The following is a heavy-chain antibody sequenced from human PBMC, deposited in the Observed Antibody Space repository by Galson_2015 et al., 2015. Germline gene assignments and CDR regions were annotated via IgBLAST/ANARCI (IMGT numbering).Heavy chain of an antibody. Sequence: SLRLSCAASGFTFSSYAMSWVRQAPGKGLEWVSAISGSGGSTYYADSVKGRFTISRDNSKNTLYLQMNSLRAEDTAVYYCAKDSFLRFLGGSDYWGQGTLVTVSS. CDR2: ISGSGGST. V-gene: IGHV3-23*01. CDR1: GFTFSSYA. CDR3: AKDSFLRFLGGSDY. D-gene: IGHD3-3*01. J-gene: IGHJ4*02.